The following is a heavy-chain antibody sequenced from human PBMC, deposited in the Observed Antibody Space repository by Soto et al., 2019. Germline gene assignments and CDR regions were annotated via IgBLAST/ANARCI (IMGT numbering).Heavy chain of an antibody. Sequence: ASETLSLTCTVSGDSISSYYWSWIRQPPGKGLEWIAYIYDRGTTNYNPSLKSRVTISLDTSKNQFSLKMSSVTAADTAVYYCARGGNWNSYYYRLDVWGQGTTVTVSS. J-gene: IGHJ6*02. CDR1: GDSISSYY. D-gene: IGHD1-1*01. CDR3: ARGGNWNSYYYRLDV. CDR2: IYDRGTT. V-gene: IGHV4-59*01.